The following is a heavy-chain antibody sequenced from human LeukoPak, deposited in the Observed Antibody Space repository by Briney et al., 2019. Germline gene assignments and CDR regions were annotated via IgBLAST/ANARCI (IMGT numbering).Heavy chain of an antibody. CDR2: INYSGST. D-gene: IGHD6-13*01. V-gene: IGHV4-34*01. Sequence: SETLSLTCAVYGESLSGYYWSWIRQPPGKGLEWIGEINYSGSTNYNPSLKSRVTISVDTSKNQFSLKVTSVTAADTAVYYCARSRGSSWYGFDYWGQGTQVTVSS. CDR3: ARSRGSSWYGFDY. J-gene: IGHJ4*02. CDR1: GESLSGYY.